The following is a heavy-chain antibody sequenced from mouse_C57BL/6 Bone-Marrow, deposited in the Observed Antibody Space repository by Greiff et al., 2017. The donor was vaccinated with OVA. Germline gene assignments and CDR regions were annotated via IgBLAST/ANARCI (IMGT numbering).Heavy chain of an antibody. Sequence: EVQLQQSGAELVRPGASVKLSCTASGFNIKDDYMHRVKQRPEQGLEWIGWIDPENGDTEYASKFQGKATITADTSSNTAYLQLSSLTSEDTAVYYCTTSYYYGSSDYWGQGTTLTVSS. J-gene: IGHJ2*01. V-gene: IGHV14-4*01. CDR2: IDPENGDT. CDR3: TTSYYYGSSDY. CDR1: GFNIKDDY. D-gene: IGHD1-1*01.